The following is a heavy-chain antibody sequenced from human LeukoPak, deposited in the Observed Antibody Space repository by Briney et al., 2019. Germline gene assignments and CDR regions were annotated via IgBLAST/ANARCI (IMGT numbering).Heavy chain of an antibody. CDR2: INPNSGGT. CDR1: GYTFTGYY. D-gene: IGHD3-22*01. CDR3: ASSRGYYSYFDY. Sequence: VASVKVSCKASGYTFTGYYMHWVRQAPGQGLEWVGRINPNSGGTNYAQKFQGRVTMTRDTSISTAYMELSRLRSDDTAVYYCASSRGYYSYFDYWGQGTLVTVSS. V-gene: IGHV1-2*06. J-gene: IGHJ4*02.